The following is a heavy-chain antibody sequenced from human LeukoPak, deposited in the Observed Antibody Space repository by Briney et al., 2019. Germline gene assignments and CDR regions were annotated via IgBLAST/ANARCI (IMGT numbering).Heavy chain of an antibody. V-gene: IGHV1-18*01. CDR2: ISAYNGDT. D-gene: IGHD2-8*02. CDR3: ARDTALIITPGGPDL. J-gene: IGHJ4*02. Sequence: ASVKVSCKASGYTFGSYGISWVRQAPGQGLEWVGWISAYNGDTRYAQHLQGRVTLTTDTSTGTAYMELRSLTSDDTALYYCARDTALIITPGGPDLWGRGTLITVSS. CDR1: GYTFGSYG.